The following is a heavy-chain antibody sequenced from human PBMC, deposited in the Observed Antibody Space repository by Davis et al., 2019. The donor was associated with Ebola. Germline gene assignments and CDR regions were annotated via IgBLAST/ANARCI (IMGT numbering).Heavy chain of an antibody. CDR1: GFTFSSYA. Sequence: GESLKISCAASGFTFSSYAMSWVRQAPGKGLEWVGRIKSKTDGGTTDYAAPVKGRFTISRDDSKNTLYLQMNSLKTEDTAVYYCTTKVHYDSSGYYSIYYGMDVWGQGTTVTVSS. D-gene: IGHD3-22*01. J-gene: IGHJ6*02. CDR2: IKSKTDGGTT. V-gene: IGHV3-15*01. CDR3: TTKVHYDSSGYYSIYYGMDV.